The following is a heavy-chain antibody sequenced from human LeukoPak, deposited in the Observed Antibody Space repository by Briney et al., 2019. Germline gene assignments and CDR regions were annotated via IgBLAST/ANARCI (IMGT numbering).Heavy chain of an antibody. Sequence: PGGSLRLSCAASGFTFSNAWMSWVRQAPGKGLEWVSGINWNGGSTGYADSVKGRFTISRDNAKNSLYLQMNSLRAEDTALYYCARVRTAVAGLWYYYYGMDVWGQGTTVTVSS. D-gene: IGHD6-19*01. CDR2: INWNGGST. CDR3: ARVRTAVAGLWYYYYGMDV. CDR1: GFTFSNAW. V-gene: IGHV3-20*04. J-gene: IGHJ6*02.